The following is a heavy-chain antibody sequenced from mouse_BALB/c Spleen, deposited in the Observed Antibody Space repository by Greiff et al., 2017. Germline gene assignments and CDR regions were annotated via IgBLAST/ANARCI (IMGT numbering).Heavy chain of an antibody. CDR1: GFTFSSYT. CDR2: ISNGGGST. CDR3: ARHYYGSSYGYFDV. Sequence: EVKLVESGGGLVQPGGSLKLSCAASGFTFSSYTMSWVRQTPEKRLEWVAYISNGGGSTYYPDTVKGRFTISRDNAKNTLYLQMSSLKSEDTAMYYCARHYYGSSYGYFDVWGAGTTVTVSA. V-gene: IGHV5-12-2*01. D-gene: IGHD1-1*01. J-gene: IGHJ1*01.